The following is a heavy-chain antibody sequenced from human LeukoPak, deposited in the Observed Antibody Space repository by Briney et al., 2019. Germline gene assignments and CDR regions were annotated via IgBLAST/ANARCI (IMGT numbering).Heavy chain of an antibody. D-gene: IGHD2-2*01. V-gene: IGHV4-4*07. CDR3: AKESLRVVPSATFDY. J-gene: IGHJ4*02. CDR2: FYTSGNS. CDR1: GGSISTYY. Sequence: SETLSLTCSVSGGSISTYYWSWIRQPAGKGLEWIGRFYTSGNSYYNPSLKSRVTMSLDTSKNQFSLKLSSVTAADTAVYYCAKESLRVVPSATFDYWGQGTLVTVSS.